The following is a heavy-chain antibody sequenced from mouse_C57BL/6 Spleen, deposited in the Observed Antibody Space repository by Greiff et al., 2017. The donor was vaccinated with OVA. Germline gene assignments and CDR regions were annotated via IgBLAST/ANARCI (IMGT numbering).Heavy chain of an antibody. V-gene: IGHV5-4*01. CDR1: GFTFSSYA. CDR2: ISDGGSYT. D-gene: IGHD3-3*01. Sequence: DVKLVESGGGLVKPGGSLKLSCAASGFTFSSYAMSWVRQTPEKRLEWVATISDGGSYTYYPDNVKGRFTISRDNAKNNLYLQMSHLKSEDTAMYYCARERFRDYAMDYWGQGTSVTVSS. CDR3: ARERFRDYAMDY. J-gene: IGHJ4*01.